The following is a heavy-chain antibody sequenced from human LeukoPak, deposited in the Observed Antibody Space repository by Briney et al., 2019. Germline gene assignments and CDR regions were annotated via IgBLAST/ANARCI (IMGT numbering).Heavy chain of an antibody. D-gene: IGHD3-22*01. CDR1: GDSISDNY. CDR3: ARDLGYYDSPTLTPT. V-gene: IGHV4-4*07. J-gene: IGHJ5*02. CDR2: MFSSGST. Sequence: SETLSLTCTVAGDSISDNYWSWIRQPAGKGLEWIGRMFSSGSTNSNPSLKSRVTMSVDTSKNQFSLRLSSVTAADTAVYYCARDLGYYDSPTLTPTWGQGTLVTVSS.